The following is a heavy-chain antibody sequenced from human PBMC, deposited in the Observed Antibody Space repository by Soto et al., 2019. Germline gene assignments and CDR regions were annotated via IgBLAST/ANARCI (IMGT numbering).Heavy chain of an antibody. D-gene: IGHD2-2*01. CDR3: ARYYCSSTSCYLNYYYYMDV. Sequence: GGSLRLSCAASGFTVSSNYMSWVRQAPGKGLEWVSVIYSGGSTYYADSVKGRFTISRDNSKNTLYLQMNSLRAEDTAVYYCARYYCSSTSCYLNYYYYMDVWGKGTTVTVSS. CDR1: GFTVSSNY. J-gene: IGHJ6*03. CDR2: IYSGGST. V-gene: IGHV3-66*01.